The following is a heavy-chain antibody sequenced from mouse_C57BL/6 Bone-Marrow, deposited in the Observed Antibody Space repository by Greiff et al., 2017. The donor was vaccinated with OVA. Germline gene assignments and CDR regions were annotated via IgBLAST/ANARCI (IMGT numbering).Heavy chain of an antibody. J-gene: IGHJ1*03. V-gene: IGHV1-15*01. CDR2: IDPGTGGT. D-gene: IGHD1-1*01. CDR3: TKGSSSSCFDV. CDR1: GYTFTDYE. Sequence: VQLQQSGAELVRPGASVTLSCKASGYTFTDYEMHWVKQTPVHGLEWIGAIDPGTGGTAYNQKFKGKAILTADKSSSTAYMELRSLTSEDSAVYYCTKGSSSSCFDVWGTGTTVTVSS.